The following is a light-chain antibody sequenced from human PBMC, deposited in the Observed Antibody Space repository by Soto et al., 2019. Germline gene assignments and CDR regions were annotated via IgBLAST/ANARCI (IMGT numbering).Light chain of an antibody. V-gene: IGKV3-15*01. CDR3: QQYNNWPRT. CDR2: GAS. Sequence: EIVMTQSPATLSESPGERATLSCRASQSVSSNLAWYQQKPGQAPRLLIYGASTRATGIPARFSGSGSGTEFTLTIRSLQSEDFAVYYCQQYNNWPRTFGQGTKVDIK. J-gene: IGKJ1*01. CDR1: QSVSSN.